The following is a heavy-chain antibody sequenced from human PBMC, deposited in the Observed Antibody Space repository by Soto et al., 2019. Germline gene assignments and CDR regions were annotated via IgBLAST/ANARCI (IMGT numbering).Heavy chain of an antibody. CDR3: ARRPPRGSYSH. J-gene: IGHJ4*02. V-gene: IGHV4-39*01. CDR2: IYYSGST. Sequence: QLQLQESGPGLVKPSETLSLTCTVSGGSIRSSSYYWGWIRQPPGKGLEWIGSIYYSGSTYYNPSLKSRITISVDTSKNQFSLKLSSVTAADTAVYYCARRPPRGSYSHWGQGTLVTVSS. D-gene: IGHD1-26*01. CDR1: GGSIRSSSYY.